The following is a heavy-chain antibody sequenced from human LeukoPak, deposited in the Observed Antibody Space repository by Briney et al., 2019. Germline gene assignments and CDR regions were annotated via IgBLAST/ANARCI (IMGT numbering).Heavy chain of an antibody. Sequence: SETLSLTCAVYGGSFSGYYWSWIRQPPGKGLEWIGEINHSGSTNYNPSLKSRVTISVDTSKNQFSLKLSSVTAADAAVYYCARENIVVVPAATDYWGQGTLVAVSS. CDR1: GGSFSGYY. CDR3: ARENIVVVPAATDY. D-gene: IGHD2-2*01. CDR2: INHSGST. V-gene: IGHV4-34*01. J-gene: IGHJ4*02.